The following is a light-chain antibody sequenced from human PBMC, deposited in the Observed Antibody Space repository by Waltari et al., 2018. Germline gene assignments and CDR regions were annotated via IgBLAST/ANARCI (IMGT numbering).Light chain of an antibody. Sequence: EIVLTQSPGTLSLSPGERATLSCRASQSVSHSNLAWYQQKGGQAPRLLIYGESSRADGSPDRCRGRESGTEFALTISRLGPEDFGEYYSQQYAGSPITFGGGTKVEI. CDR3: QQYAGSPIT. J-gene: IGKJ4*01. CDR2: GES. V-gene: IGKV3-20*01. CDR1: QSVSHSN.